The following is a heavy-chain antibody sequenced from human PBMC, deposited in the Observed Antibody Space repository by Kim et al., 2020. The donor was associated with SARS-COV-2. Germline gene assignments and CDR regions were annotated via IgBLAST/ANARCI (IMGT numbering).Heavy chain of an antibody. J-gene: IGHJ6*02. CDR2: IKQDGSEK. D-gene: IGHD1-26*01. Sequence: GGSLRLSCAASGFTFSSYWMSWVRQAPGKGLEWVANIKQDGSEKYYVDSVKGRFTISRDNAKNSLYLQMNSLRAEDTAVYYCARDLWEPSHGMDVWGQVTSVTVSS. CDR3: ARDLWEPSHGMDV. V-gene: IGHV3-7*01. CDR1: GFTFSSYW.